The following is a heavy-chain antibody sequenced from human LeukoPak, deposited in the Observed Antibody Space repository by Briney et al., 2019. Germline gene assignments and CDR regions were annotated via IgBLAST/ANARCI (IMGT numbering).Heavy chain of an antibody. CDR3: ARRTRYCSSTSCYSWFDP. J-gene: IGHJ5*02. CDR2: IYYSGST. V-gene: IGHV4-34*01. Sequence: SETLSLTCAVYGGSFSGYYWSWIRQPPGKGLEWIGSIYYSGSTYYNPSLKSRVTISVDTSKNQFSLKLSSVTAADTAVYYCARRTRYCSSTSCYSWFDPWGQGTLVTVSS. CDR1: GGSFSGYY. D-gene: IGHD2-2*02.